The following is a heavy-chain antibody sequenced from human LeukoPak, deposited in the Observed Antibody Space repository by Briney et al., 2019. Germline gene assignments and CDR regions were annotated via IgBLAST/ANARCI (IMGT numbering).Heavy chain of an antibody. V-gene: IGHV4-34*01. CDR1: GGSFSGYY. D-gene: IGHD6-19*01. CDR3: ARGTGYNSGWYKY. J-gene: IGHJ4*02. CDR2: INHSGST. Sequence: SETLSLTCAVYGGSFSGYYWSWIRQPPGKGLEWIGEINHSGSTNYNPSLKSRVTISVDTSKNQFSLKLSSVTAADTAVYYCARGTGYNSGWYKYWGQGTLVTVSS.